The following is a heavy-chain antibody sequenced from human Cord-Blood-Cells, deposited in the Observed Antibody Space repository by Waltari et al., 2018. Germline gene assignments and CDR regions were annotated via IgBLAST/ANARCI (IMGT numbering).Heavy chain of an antibody. CDR1: GFTVSSTY. J-gene: IGHJ4*02. V-gene: IGHV3-53*02. CDR3: AREDDFWSGYYDY. D-gene: IGHD3-3*01. CDR2: IYSGGST. Sequence: EVQLVETGGGLIQPGGSLRLSCAASGFTVSSTYMSWVRQALGKGLEWVSVIYSGGSTYYADSVKGRFTISRDNSKNTLYLQMNSLRAEDTAVYYCAREDDFWSGYYDYWGQGTLVTVSS.